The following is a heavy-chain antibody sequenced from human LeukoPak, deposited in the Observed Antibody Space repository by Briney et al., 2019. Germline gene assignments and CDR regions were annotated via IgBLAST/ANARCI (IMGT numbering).Heavy chain of an antibody. CDR2: ISGSGGST. Sequence: QTGGSLRLSCAASGFTFSSYAMSWVRQAPGKGLEWVSAISGSGGSTYYAGSVKGRFTISRDNSKNTLYLQMNSLRAEDTAVYYCAKDNRAAEQWLVRDPDAFDIWGQGTMVTVSS. D-gene: IGHD6-19*01. CDR3: AKDNRAAEQWLVRDPDAFDI. V-gene: IGHV3-23*01. CDR1: GFTFSSYA. J-gene: IGHJ3*02.